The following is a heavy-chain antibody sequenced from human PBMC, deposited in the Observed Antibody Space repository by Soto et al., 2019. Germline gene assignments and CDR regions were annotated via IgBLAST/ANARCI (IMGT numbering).Heavy chain of an antibody. CDR2: IYYSGST. V-gene: IGHV4-31*03. CDR1: GGSISSGGYY. CDR3: AKLKDGNWFDP. J-gene: IGHJ5*02. D-gene: IGHD1-7*01. Sequence: SETLSLTCTVSGGSISSGGYYWSWIRQHPGKGLEWIGYIYYSGSTYYNPSLKSRVTISVDTSKNQFSLKLSSVTAADTAVYYCAKLKDGNWFDPWGQGTLVTVSS.